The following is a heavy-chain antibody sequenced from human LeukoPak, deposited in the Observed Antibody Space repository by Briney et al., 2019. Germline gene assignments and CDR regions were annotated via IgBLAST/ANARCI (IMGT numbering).Heavy chain of an antibody. Sequence: SETLSLTCTVSGGSISIYHWSWIRQPAGKGLEWIGRIFTSGSTSYNPSLKSRVTISVDKSKNQFSLKLSSVTAADTAVYYCARDLEHCDSTSCHNWFDPWGQGNLVTVSS. V-gene: IGHV4-4*07. CDR3: ARDLEHCDSTSCHNWFDP. D-gene: IGHD2-2*01. J-gene: IGHJ5*02. CDR1: GGSISIYH. CDR2: IFTSGST.